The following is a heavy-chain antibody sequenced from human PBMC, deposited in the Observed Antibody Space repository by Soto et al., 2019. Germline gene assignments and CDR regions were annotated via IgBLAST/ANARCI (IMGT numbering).Heavy chain of an antibody. CDR2: ISSNSAYI. CDR1: GFTFRSFT. J-gene: IGHJ5*02. V-gene: IGHV3-21*01. CDR3: TRDASRDSSARGWFDP. D-gene: IGHD6-13*01. Sequence: GSLRLSCAASGFTFRSFTMNWVRQAPGKGLEWVSTISSNSAYIYYTDALRGRFTISRDNAKNSLHLQMNSLRAEDTAVYYCTRDASRDSSARGWFDPWGPGTLVTVS.